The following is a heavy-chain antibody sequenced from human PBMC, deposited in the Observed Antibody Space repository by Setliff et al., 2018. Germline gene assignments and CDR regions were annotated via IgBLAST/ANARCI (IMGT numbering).Heavy chain of an antibody. CDR1: GYTFTSYD. CDR2: MNPNSGNT. V-gene: IGHV1-8*02. D-gene: IGHD3-3*01. CDR3: ARAQSWSGGPYYFDN. J-gene: IGHJ4*02. Sequence: GASVKVSCKASGYTFTSYDINWVRQATGQGLEWMGWMNPNSGNTGYAQKFQGRVTMTRNTSISTAYMDLSSLRFEDTAVYYCARAQSWSGGPYYFDNWGQGTLVTVPQ.